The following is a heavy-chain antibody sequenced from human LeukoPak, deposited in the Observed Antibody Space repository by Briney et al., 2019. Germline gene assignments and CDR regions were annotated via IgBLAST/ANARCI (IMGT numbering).Heavy chain of an antibody. V-gene: IGHV1-18*01. D-gene: IGHD3-16*01. J-gene: IGHJ6*02. Sequence: GASVKVSCKASGYTFTSYGISWVRQAPGQGLEWMGWISAYNGNTNYAQKLQGRVTMTTDTSTSTAYMELRSLRSDGTAVYYCARFTWTGHYYYYGMDVWGQGTTVTVSS. CDR1: GYTFTSYG. CDR3: ARFTWTGHYYYYGMDV. CDR2: ISAYNGNT.